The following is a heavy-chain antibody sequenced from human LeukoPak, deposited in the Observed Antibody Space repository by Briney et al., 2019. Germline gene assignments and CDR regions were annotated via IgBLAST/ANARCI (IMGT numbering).Heavy chain of an antibody. V-gene: IGHV3-7*01. J-gene: IGHJ4*02. CDR3: ARGGQQWLPSPVDY. Sequence: GGSLRLSCAASGFTFSSYWMSWVRQAPGKGLEWVANIKQDGSEKYYVDSVKGRFTISRDNAKNSLYLQMNSLRAEDTAVYYCARGGQQWLPSPVDYWGQGTLVTVSS. D-gene: IGHD6-19*01. CDR2: IKQDGSEK. CDR1: GFTFSSYW.